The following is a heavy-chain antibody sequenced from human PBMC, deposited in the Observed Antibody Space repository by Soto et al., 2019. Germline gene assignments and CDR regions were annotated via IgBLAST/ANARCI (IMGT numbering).Heavy chain of an antibody. V-gene: IGHV1-18*01. J-gene: IGHJ4*02. CDR2: ISAYNGNT. CDR3: ATDPRYCSGGSCPTTPSLPFHY. Sequence: GASVKVSCKASGYTFTSYGVSWVRQAPGQGLEWVGWISAYNGNTNYAQKLQGRVTMTTDTSTSTAYMELRSLRSDDTAVYYCATDPRYCSGGSCPTTPSLPFHYWGQGTLVTVSS. CDR1: GYTFTSYG. D-gene: IGHD2-15*01.